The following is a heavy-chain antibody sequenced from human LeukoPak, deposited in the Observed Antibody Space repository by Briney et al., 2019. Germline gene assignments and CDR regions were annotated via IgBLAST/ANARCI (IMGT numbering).Heavy chain of an antibody. CDR3: ARDVHGDYGSGWFDP. Sequence: GASVKVSCKTSGGTFNNSAIRCVRQAPGQGLEWLGGIMPPFGTAGYAQKFKGRVTITKDESTTPVYLELTSLTCDDTAVYYCARDVHGDYGSGWFDPWGQGTLVSVSS. J-gene: IGHJ5*02. V-gene: IGHV1-69*05. CDR2: IMPPFGTA. D-gene: IGHD4-17*01. CDR1: GGTFNNSA.